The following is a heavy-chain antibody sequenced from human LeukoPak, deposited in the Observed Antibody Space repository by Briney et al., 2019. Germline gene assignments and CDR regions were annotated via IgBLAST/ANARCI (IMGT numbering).Heavy chain of an antibody. V-gene: IGHV3-30*18. Sequence: PGRSLRLSCAASGFTFSSYGMHWVRQAPGKGLEWVAVISYDGSNKYYADSGKGRFTISRDNSKNTLYLQMNSLRAEDTAVYYCSKCLMHYDFWSGSPHGMDVWGQGTTVTVSS. CDR3: SKCLMHYDFWSGSPHGMDV. D-gene: IGHD3-3*01. CDR2: ISYDGSNK. CDR1: GFTFSSYG. J-gene: IGHJ6*02.